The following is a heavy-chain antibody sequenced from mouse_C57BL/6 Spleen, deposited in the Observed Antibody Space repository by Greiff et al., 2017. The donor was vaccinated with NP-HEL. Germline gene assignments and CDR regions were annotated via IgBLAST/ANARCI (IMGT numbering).Heavy chain of an antibody. CDR3: ASHPYGSSFRFAY. CDR2: INPNYGTT. Sequence: VHVKQSGPELVKPGASVKISCKASGYSFTDYNMNWVKQSNGKSLEWIGVINPNYGTTSYNQKFKGKATLTVDQSSSTAYMQLNSLTSEDSAVYYCASHPYGSSFRFAYWGQGTLVTVSA. CDR1: GYSFTDYN. J-gene: IGHJ3*01. D-gene: IGHD1-1*01. V-gene: IGHV1-39*01.